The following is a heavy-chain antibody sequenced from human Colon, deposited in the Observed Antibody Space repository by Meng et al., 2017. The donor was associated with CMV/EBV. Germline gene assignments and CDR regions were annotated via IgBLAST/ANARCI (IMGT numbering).Heavy chain of an antibody. J-gene: IGHJ5*02. CDR1: GFSVSRNY. V-gene: IGHV3-53*01. D-gene: IGHD2-21*02. CDR3: ARNRLECGGDCYFADS. CDR2: IYDTGSR. Sequence: GESLKISCAASGFSVSRNYVRWVRQGPGKGLEWLAVIYDTGSRYYADSVKGRFTVSRDESKNTVFLHMNNLRPEDTAVYYCARNRLECGGDCYFADSWGQGTLVTVSS.